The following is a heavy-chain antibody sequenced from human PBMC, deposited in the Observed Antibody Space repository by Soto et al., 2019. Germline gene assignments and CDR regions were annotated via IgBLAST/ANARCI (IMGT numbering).Heavy chain of an antibody. CDR2: IYSSGST. J-gene: IGHJ3*02. D-gene: IGHD3-22*01. CDR1: GGSISSISYY. V-gene: IGHV4-39*01. CDR3: ARREYYYHSRGYSEGHAFDI. Sequence: KTSDNLALTCTVSGGSISSISYYWGWIRQPPGKGLEWVGSIYSSGSTYYNPSLTSRVTLSVDTSKNQFSLKLSYVTAADTAVYYCARREYYYHSRGYSEGHAFDIWGQGTMATV.